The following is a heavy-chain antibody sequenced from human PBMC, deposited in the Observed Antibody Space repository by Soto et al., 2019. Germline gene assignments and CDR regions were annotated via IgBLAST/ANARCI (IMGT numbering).Heavy chain of an antibody. D-gene: IGHD6-13*01. V-gene: IGHV4-39*01. J-gene: IGHJ5*02. CDR2: IYYSGST. CDR1: GGSISSSSYY. CDR3: ARTPGIGRGNWFDP. Sequence: QLQLQESGPGLVKPSETLSLTCTVSGGSISSSSYYWGWIRQPPGKGLEWIRSIYYSGSTYYNPSLKSRVTISVDTSKNQFSLKLSSVTAADTAVYYCARTPGIGRGNWFDPWGQGTLVTVSS.